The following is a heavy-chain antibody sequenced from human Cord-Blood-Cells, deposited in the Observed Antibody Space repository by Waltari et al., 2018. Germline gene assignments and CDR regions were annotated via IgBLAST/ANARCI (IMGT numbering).Heavy chain of an antibody. Sequence: QVTLKESGPVLVKPTETLTLTCTVSGFSLSNARMGVSWIRQPPGKALEWLAHIFSNDEKSYSTSLKSRLTISKDTTKSQVVLTMTNMDPVDTATYYCARTPVDSSGWYYFDYWGQGTLVTGSS. J-gene: IGHJ4*02. CDR1: GFSLSNARMG. CDR2: IFSNDEK. V-gene: IGHV2-26*01. CDR3: ARTPVDSSGWYYFDY. D-gene: IGHD6-19*01.